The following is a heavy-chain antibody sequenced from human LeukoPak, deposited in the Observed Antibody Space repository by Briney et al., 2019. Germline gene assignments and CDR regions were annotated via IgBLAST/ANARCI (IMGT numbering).Heavy chain of an antibody. CDR1: GYTFINYY. CDR2: INPSGGST. D-gene: IGHD5-24*01. J-gene: IGHJ4*02. V-gene: IGHV1-46*01. Sequence: ASVKVSCKASGYTFINYYMHWVRQAPGQGLEWMGIINPSGGSTTYAQKFQGRVTMTRDTSTSTLCMELSSLRSEDTAVYYCARENGYRRGLDYWGQGTLVTVSS. CDR3: ARENGYRRGLDY.